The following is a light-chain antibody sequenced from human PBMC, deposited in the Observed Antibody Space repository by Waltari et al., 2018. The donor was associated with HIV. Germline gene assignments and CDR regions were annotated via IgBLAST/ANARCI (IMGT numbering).Light chain of an antibody. CDR3: HQRSKWPPT. Sequence: EIVFTPSPATLSLSPGERATLSCTASQIVSSYLAWYQQQPGQAPRLLNDDASNRATGISARFSGSGSGTEFTLTISSLEPEDFAVYYCHQRSKWPPTFGGGTKVEIK. CDR2: DAS. CDR1: QIVSSY. V-gene: IGKV3-11*01. J-gene: IGKJ4*01.